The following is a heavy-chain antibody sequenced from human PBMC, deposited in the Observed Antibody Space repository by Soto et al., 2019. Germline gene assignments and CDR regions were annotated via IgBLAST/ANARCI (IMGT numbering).Heavy chain of an antibody. Sequence: GESLKISWKGSGYSFTSYWIGWVRQMPGKGLEWKGIIYPGDSDTRYSTSFQGQVTIPADKSISTAYLQWSSLKASDTAMYYCARHGDPRGYSYGYGMDVWGQGTTVTVSS. CDR3: ARHGDPRGYSYGYGMDV. CDR1: GYSFTSYW. D-gene: IGHD5-18*01. V-gene: IGHV5-51*01. J-gene: IGHJ6*02. CDR2: IYPGDSDT.